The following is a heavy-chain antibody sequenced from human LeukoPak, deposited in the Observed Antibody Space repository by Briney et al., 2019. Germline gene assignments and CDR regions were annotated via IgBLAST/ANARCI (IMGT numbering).Heavy chain of an antibody. J-gene: IGHJ4*02. V-gene: IGHV3-7*01. CDR1: GFTFSSYW. D-gene: IGHD3-3*01. CDR2: IKQDGSEK. CDR3: ARDNYDSWSGYYFDY. Sequence: GGSLRLSSAASGFTFSSYWMSWVRQAPGKGLEWVANIKQDGSEKDYVDSVKGRFTISRDNAKNSLYLQMNSLRAEDTAVYYCARDNYDSWSGYYFDYWGQGTLVTVSS.